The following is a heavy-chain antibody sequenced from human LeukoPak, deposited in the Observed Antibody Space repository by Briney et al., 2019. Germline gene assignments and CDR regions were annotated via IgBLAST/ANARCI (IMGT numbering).Heavy chain of an antibody. CDR2: ISGSGGSP. D-gene: IGHD2-15*01. J-gene: IGHJ4*02. V-gene: IGHV3-23*01. CDR3: ARGQGSPSHFAY. Sequence: PGGSLRLSCAASGFTFSRYAMSWVRQAPGKGLEWVSAISGSGGSPYYADSVKGRFTISRHNSKTTPYLQMNSLRPEDTAVYYCARGQGSPSHFAYWGQGTLVTVSS. CDR1: GFTFSRYA.